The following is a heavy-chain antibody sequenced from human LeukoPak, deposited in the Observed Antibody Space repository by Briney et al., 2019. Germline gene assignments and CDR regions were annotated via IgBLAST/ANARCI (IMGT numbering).Heavy chain of an antibody. CDR2: ISYDGSNK. V-gene: IGHV3-30-3*01. Sequence: GRSLRLSCAASGFTFSSYAMHWVRKAPGKGLEWVAVISYDGSNKYYADSVKGRFTISRDNSKNTLYLQMNSLRAEDTAVYYCARGEMATVPSFDYWGQGTLVTVSS. J-gene: IGHJ4*02. CDR1: GFTFSSYA. D-gene: IGHD5-24*01. CDR3: ARGEMATVPSFDY.